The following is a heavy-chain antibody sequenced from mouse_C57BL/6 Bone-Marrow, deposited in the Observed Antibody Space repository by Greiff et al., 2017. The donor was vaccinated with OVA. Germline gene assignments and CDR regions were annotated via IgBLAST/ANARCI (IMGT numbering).Heavy chain of an antibody. D-gene: IGHD2-4*01. J-gene: IGHJ2*01. CDR2: IDPSDSYT. CDR1: GYTFTSYW. V-gene: IGHV1-69*01. Sequence: QVQLQQPGAELVMPGASVKLSCKASGYTFTSYWMHWVKQRPGQGLEWIGEIDPSDSYTNYNQKFKGKSTLTVDKSSSTAYMQLSSLTSEDSAVYDCAREGNYEYNFDYWGQGTTLTVSS. CDR3: AREGNYEYNFDY.